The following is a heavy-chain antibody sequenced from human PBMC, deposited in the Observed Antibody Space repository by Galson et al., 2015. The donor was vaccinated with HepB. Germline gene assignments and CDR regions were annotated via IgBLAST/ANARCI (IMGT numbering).Heavy chain of an antibody. Sequence: SLRLSCAASGFTLSSYDMHWVRQVTGKGLEWVSSIGTAGDTYYPGSVKGRFTISREHAKNSLYLQMNSLRAGDTAVYYCARVGVNAFDIWGQGTMVTVSS. CDR2: IGTAGDT. CDR3: ARVGVNAFDI. D-gene: IGHD3-10*01. J-gene: IGHJ3*02. V-gene: IGHV3-13*04. CDR1: GFTLSSYD.